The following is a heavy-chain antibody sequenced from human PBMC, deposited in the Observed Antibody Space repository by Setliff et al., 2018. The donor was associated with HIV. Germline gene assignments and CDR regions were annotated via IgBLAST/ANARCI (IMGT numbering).Heavy chain of an antibody. CDR2: SCYSRIT. D-gene: IGHD1-1*01. V-gene: IGHV4-39*01. CDR3: VRSGYYWNTSPSF. Sequence: PSETLSLTCTVSGDSVTSETYCWGWIRQPPEKGLEWIGSSCYSRITYYNSSLKSRAALSVGTPRNQRSLKLSSVTAADTAVYYCVRSGYYWNTSPSFWGHGTLVTVSS. J-gene: IGHJ4*01. CDR1: GDSVTSETYC.